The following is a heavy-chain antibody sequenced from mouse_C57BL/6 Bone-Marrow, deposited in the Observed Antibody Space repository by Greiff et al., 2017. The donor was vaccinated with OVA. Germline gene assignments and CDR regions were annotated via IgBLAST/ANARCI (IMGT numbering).Heavy chain of an antibody. J-gene: IGHJ2*01. Sequence: ESGPGLVKPSQSLSLTCSVTGYSITSGYYWNWIRQFPGNKLEWMGYISYDGSTNYNPSLKNRISITRDTSKNQLFLKLNSVTTEDTATYYCARARGYDGGDYWGQGTTLTVSS. CDR1: GYSITSGYY. CDR3: ARARGYDGGDY. CDR2: ISYDGST. D-gene: IGHD3-2*02. V-gene: IGHV3-6*01.